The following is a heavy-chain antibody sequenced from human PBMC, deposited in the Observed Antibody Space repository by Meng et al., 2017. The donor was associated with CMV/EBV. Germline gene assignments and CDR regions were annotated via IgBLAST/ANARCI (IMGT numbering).Heavy chain of an antibody. V-gene: IGHV4-34*01. J-gene: IGHJ4*02. Sequence: SQTLSLTCAVYGGSFSGYYWSWIRQPPGKRLEWIGEINHSGSTNYNPSLKSRVTISVDTSKNQFSLKLSSVTAADTAVYYCARESGGLGDCSSTSCYTSGIDYWDQGTLVTVSS. CDR3: ARESGGLGDCSSTSCYTSGIDY. CDR2: INHSGST. D-gene: IGHD2-2*02. CDR1: GGSFSGYY.